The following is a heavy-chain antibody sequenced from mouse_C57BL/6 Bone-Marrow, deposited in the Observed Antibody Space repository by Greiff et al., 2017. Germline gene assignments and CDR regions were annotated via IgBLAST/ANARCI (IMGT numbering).Heavy chain of an antibody. J-gene: IGHJ2*01. CDR2: IYPGSGST. V-gene: IGHV1-55*01. CDR3: ARGFTTVGDY. CDR1: GYTFTSYW. D-gene: IGHD1-1*01. Sequence: VQLQQPGAELVKPGASVKMSCKASGYTFTSYWITWVKQRPGQGLEWIGDIYPGSGSTKYNEKFQRKATLTVDTSSSTAYMQLSSLTSEDSAVYYCARGFTTVGDYWGQGTTLTVSS.